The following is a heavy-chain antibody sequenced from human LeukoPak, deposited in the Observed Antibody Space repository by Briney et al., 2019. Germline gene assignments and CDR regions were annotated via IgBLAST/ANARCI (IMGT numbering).Heavy chain of an antibody. J-gene: IGHJ4*02. CDR1: GFTFSSYW. CDR2: IYGSGST. CDR3: VQIPGGGY. V-gene: IGHV3-53*01. Sequence: GGSLRLSSAASGFTFSSYWMTWVRQAPGKGLEWVSIIYGSGSTYYADSVKGRFTISRDNSKNMVYLQLNSLRAEDTAIFYCVQIPGGGYWGQGTLVTVSS. D-gene: IGHD5-24*01.